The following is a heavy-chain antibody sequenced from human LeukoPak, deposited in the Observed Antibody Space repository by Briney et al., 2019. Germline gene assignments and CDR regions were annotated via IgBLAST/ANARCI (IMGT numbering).Heavy chain of an antibody. CDR1: GDSISSDY. D-gene: IGHD3-10*01. CDR2: IYYSGST. V-gene: IGHV4-59*12. J-gene: IGHJ4*02. Sequence: PSETLSLTCTVSGDSISSDYWSWIRQPPGKGLEWIGYIYYSGSTNYNPSLKSRVTISVDTSKNQFSLKLSSVTAADTAVYYCARLLVRGGDYWGQGTLVTVSS. CDR3: ARLLVRGGDY.